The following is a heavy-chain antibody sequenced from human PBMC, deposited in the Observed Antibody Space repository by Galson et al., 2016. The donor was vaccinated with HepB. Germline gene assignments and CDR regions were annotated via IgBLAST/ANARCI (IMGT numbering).Heavy chain of an antibody. V-gene: IGHV3-23*01. CDR1: GFTFSNAW. CDR2: SSGTGATT. D-gene: IGHD5-24*01. J-gene: IGHJ3*02. Sequence: LRLSCAASGFTFSNAWMNWVRQAPGKGLEWVSSSSGTGATTYYADSVKGRFTISRDNLRNTLYLQLDSLRAEDTALYYCTRDGYNHIAFDIWGRGTMVTVSS. CDR3: TRDGYNHIAFDI.